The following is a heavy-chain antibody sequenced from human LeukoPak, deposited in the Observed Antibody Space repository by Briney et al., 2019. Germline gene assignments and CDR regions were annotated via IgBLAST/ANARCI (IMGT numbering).Heavy chain of an antibody. V-gene: IGHV4-31*03. J-gene: IGHJ6*04. D-gene: IGHD3-16*01. CDR3: ASRRFTTLSRSYGMDF. CDR1: GGSISSGGYY. CDR2: INYSGST. Sequence: PWETLSTILTVFGGSISSGGYYWSWIRQHPGKGLEWIGYINYSGSTYYNPSLKSRVTISIDTSKNQFSLKLSSVTAADTAVYYCASRRFTTLSRSYGMDFWGAGAPCTVSS.